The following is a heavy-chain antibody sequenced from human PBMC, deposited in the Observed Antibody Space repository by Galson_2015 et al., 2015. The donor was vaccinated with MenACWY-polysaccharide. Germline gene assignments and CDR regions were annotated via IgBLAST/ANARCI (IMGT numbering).Heavy chain of an antibody. Sequence: CAISGDSVSSDSAAWNWIGESPSRDLEWLGRTYYRSKWNNDYAVSVKGRITITPDTSNNQVSLQLLSVTPEDTGIYFCAREPKQLPSPYSYYFLMDVWGKGTAVIVSS. D-gene: IGHD1-26*01. CDR3: AREPKQLPSPYSYYFLMDV. V-gene: IGHV6-1*01. CDR1: GDSVSSDSAA. J-gene: IGHJ6*03. CDR2: TYYRSKWNN.